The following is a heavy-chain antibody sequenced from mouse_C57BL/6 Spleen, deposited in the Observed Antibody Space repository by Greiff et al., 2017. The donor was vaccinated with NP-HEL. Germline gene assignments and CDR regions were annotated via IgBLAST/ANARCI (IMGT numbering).Heavy chain of an antibody. Sequence: VQLQQPGAELVKPGASVKMSCKASGYTFTSYWITWVKQRPGQGLEWIGDIYPGSGSTNYNEKFKSKATLTVDTSSSTAYMQLSSLTSEDSAVYYCARSYDGYFSQFAYWGQGTLVTVSA. CDR2: IYPGSGST. CDR3: ARSYDGYFSQFAY. J-gene: IGHJ3*01. D-gene: IGHD2-3*01. CDR1: GYTFTSYW. V-gene: IGHV1-55*01.